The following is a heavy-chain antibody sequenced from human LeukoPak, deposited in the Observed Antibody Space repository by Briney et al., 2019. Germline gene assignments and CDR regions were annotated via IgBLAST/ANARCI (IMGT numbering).Heavy chain of an antibody. Sequence: GGSLRLSCAASGFTFSSYWMSWVRQAPGKGLEWVANIKQDGSEKYYVDSVKGRFTISRDNAKNSLYLQMNSLRAEDTAVYYCASMQWELLDAFDIRGQGTMVTVSS. J-gene: IGHJ3*02. CDR1: GFTFSSYW. CDR3: ASMQWELLDAFDI. V-gene: IGHV3-7*01. D-gene: IGHD1-26*01. CDR2: IKQDGSEK.